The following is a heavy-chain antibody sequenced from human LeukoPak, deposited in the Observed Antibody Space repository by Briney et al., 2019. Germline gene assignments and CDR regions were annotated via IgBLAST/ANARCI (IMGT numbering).Heavy chain of an antibody. Sequence: SETLSLTCTVSGGSISSGGYYWSWIRQHPGKGLEWIGYIYYSGSTYYNPSLKSRVTISVDTSKNQFSLKLSSVTAADTAVYYFARDPGGSGSYPNWFDPWGEGTLVTVSS. CDR3: ARDPGGSGSYPNWFDP. V-gene: IGHV4-31*03. CDR2: IYYSGST. D-gene: IGHD3-10*01. J-gene: IGHJ5*02. CDR1: GGSISSGGYY.